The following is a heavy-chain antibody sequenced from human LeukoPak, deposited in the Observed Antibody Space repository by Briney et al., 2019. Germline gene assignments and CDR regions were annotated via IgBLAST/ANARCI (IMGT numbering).Heavy chain of an antibody. D-gene: IGHD3-10*01. CDR3: ARGPGITMVRGAYRLESYYFDY. CDR2: IYYSGST. V-gene: IGHV4-59*01. Sequence: SETLSLTCTVSGGSISSYYWSWIRQPPGKGLEWIGYIYYSGSTNYNPSLKSRVTISVDTSKNQFSLKLSSVTAADTAVHYCARGPGITMVRGAYRLESYYFDYWGQGTLVTVSS. CDR1: GGSISSYY. J-gene: IGHJ4*02.